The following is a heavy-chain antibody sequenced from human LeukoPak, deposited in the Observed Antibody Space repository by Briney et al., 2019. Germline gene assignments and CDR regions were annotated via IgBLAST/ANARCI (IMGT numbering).Heavy chain of an antibody. Sequence: SVKVSCKASGGTFSSYVISWVRPAPGQGLEGMGGIIPIFGPANYAQKFQGRVTITADESTSTAYMELSSLRSEDTAVYYCAREGGVVLMVYAPNTGWFDPWGQGTLVTVSS. V-gene: IGHV1-69*13. J-gene: IGHJ5*02. CDR2: IIPIFGPA. CDR3: AREGGVVLMVYAPNTGWFDP. CDR1: GGTFSSYV. D-gene: IGHD2-8*01.